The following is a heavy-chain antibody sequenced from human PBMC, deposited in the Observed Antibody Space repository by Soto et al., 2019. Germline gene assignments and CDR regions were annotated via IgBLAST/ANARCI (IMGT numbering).Heavy chain of an antibody. CDR1: GGSISSYY. CDR3: ARVLRGYSGFEDYFDY. V-gene: IGHV4-59*12. Sequence: SETLSLTCTVSGGSISSYYWSWIRQPPGKGLEWIGYIYYSGSTNYNPSLKSRVTISVDTSKNQFSLKLSSVTAGDTAVYYCARVLRGYSGFEDYFDYWGQGALVTVSS. CDR2: IYYSGST. D-gene: IGHD5-12*01. J-gene: IGHJ4*02.